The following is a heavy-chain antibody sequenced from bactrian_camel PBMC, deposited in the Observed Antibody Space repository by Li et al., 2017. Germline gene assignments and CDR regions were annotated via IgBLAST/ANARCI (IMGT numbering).Heavy chain of an antibody. CDR1: GYRDSSHC. CDR3: AADVAGTYRLKKIQGLGVMRPQDFNY. J-gene: IGHJ6*01. V-gene: IGHV3S1*01. CDR2: IEPDGST. D-gene: IGHD3*01. Sequence: VQLVESGGDSVQAGGSLRLSCVASGYRDSSHCMSWFRQAPGKEREGIAIIEPDGSTTYTDAVKGRFIISKDNAETILYLQMSGLKPEDTAMYYCAADVAGTYRLKKIQGLGVMRPQDFNYWGQGTQVTVS.